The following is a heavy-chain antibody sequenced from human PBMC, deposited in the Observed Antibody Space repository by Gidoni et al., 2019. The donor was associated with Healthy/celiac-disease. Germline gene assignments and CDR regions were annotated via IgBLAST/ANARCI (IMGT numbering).Heavy chain of an antibody. Sequence: QVQLVQSGPELTKPGASVKVSCQASGDTFTGYYMNWVRQAPGQGLEWMVWINPNSGGTNYAQKFQGRVTMTRETSISTAYMELSRLRSDDTAVYYCARDAVAVAGSWFDPWGQGTLVTVSS. D-gene: IGHD6-19*01. CDR3: ARDAVAVAGSWFDP. V-gene: IGHV1-2*02. J-gene: IGHJ5*02. CDR2: INPNSGGT. CDR1: GDTFTGYY.